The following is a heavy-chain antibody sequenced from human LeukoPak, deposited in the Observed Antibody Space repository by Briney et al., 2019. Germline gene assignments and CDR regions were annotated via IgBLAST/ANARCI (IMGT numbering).Heavy chain of an antibody. V-gene: IGHV3-23*01. CDR1: GFTFSSYA. J-gene: IGHJ4*02. Sequence: PGGPLRLSCAASGFTFSSYAMSWVRRAPGKGLEWVSAIRGSGGSTYYADSVKGRFTISRDNSKNTLFLQMNSLRAEDTAVYYCAKSTYGSGSFYMFDYWGQGTLVTVSS. D-gene: IGHD3-10*01. CDR3: AKSTYGSGSFYMFDY. CDR2: IRGSGGST.